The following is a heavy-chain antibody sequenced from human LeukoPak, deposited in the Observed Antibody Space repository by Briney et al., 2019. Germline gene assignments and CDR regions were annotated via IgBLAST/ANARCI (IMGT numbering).Heavy chain of an antibody. Sequence: PGGSLRLSCAASGFTFDDYAMHWVLQAPGKGLEWVSGISWNSDNIEYADSVKGRFTISRDNAKNSLYLQMNSLRAKDTALYYCAKDPLSSWNPTGRYYGVDVWGQGTTVTVSS. CDR3: AKDPLSSWNPTGRYYGVDV. CDR2: ISWNSDNI. D-gene: IGHD1-1*01. V-gene: IGHV3-9*01. CDR1: GFTFDDYA. J-gene: IGHJ6*02.